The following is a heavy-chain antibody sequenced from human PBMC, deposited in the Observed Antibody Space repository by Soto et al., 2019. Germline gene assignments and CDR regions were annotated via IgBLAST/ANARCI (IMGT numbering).Heavy chain of an antibody. J-gene: IGHJ6*02. Sequence: GGSLRLACAASGFTFDDYTMHWVRQAPGKGLEWVSLISWDVGSTYYADSVKGRFTISRDNSKNSLYLQMNSLRTEDTALYYCAKDRYYGSGSYYHYYYGMDVWGQGTRVTVPS. CDR2: ISWDVGST. CDR1: GFTFDDYT. D-gene: IGHD3-10*01. CDR3: AKDRYYGSGSYYHYYYGMDV. V-gene: IGHV3-43*01.